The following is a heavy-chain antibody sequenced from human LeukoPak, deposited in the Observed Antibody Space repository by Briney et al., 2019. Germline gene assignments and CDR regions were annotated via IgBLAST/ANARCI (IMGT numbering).Heavy chain of an antibody. Sequence: PSETLSLTCTVSGGSISSGDYYWSWIRQPPGKGLEWIGYIYYSGSTYYNPSLKSRVTISVDTSKNQFSLKLSSVTAADTAVYYCARGPYFFWSGNNWFDPWGQGTLVTVSS. CDR3: ARGPYFFWSGNNWFDP. CDR2: IYYSGST. D-gene: IGHD3-3*01. V-gene: IGHV4-30-4*08. J-gene: IGHJ5*02. CDR1: GGSISSGDYY.